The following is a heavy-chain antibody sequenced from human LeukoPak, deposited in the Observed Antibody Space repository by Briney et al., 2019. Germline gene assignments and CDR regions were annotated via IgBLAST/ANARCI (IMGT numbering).Heavy chain of an antibody. J-gene: IGHJ4*02. D-gene: IGHD3-22*01. CDR3: ARHAGWLLYYSDY. CDR2: IYYSGST. V-gene: IGHV4-59*01. CDR1: GGSISSYY. Sequence: PSETLSLTCTVSGGSISSYYWSWIRQPPGKGLEWIGYIYYSGSTNYNPSLKSRVTISVDTSKNQFSLKLSSVTAADTAVYYCARHAGWLLYYSDYWGQGTLVTVSS.